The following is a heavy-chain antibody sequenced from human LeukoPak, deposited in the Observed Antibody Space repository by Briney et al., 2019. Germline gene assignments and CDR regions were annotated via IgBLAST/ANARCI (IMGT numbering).Heavy chain of an antibody. CDR3: ARDRGYTYGHPLDY. CDR1: GFTFSTYV. J-gene: IGHJ4*02. CDR2: IWHVGSNK. D-gene: IGHD5-18*01. Sequence: GGSLRLSCAASGFTFSTYVIHWVRQAPGKGLEWVALIWHVGSNKYYGDSVKDRFTISRDNSKNTLYLQMDSLRDEDTAVYYCARDRGYTYGHPLDYWGQGTLVTVSS. V-gene: IGHV3-33*01.